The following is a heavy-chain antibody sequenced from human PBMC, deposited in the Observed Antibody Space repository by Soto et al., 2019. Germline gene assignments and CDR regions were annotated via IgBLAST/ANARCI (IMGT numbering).Heavy chain of an antibody. CDR1: GGSVSSNSAA. Sequence: SQTHSLTCAISGGSVSSNSAAWNWIRQSPSRGLEWLGRTYYRSKWYNDYAVSVKSRITINPDTSKNQFSLQLNSVTPEDTAVYYCARDWGGYCSSTSCYWYGMDVWGQGTTVTVSS. J-gene: IGHJ6*02. V-gene: IGHV6-1*01. D-gene: IGHD2-2*01. CDR2: TYYRSKWYN. CDR3: ARDWGGYCSSTSCYWYGMDV.